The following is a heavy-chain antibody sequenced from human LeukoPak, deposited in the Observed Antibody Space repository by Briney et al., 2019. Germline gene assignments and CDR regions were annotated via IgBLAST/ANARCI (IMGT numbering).Heavy chain of an antibody. CDR2: IRSKANSYAT. V-gene: IGHV3-73*01. Sequence: PGGSLRLSCAASGFTFSGSAMHWVRQAAGKGLEWVGSIRSKANSYATAYAASVKGRFTISRDDSKNTAYLQMHSLKTEDTAVYYCTRIPLTYENDYWGQGTLVTVSS. D-gene: IGHD3-16*01. CDR1: GFTFSGSA. CDR3: TRIPLTYENDY. J-gene: IGHJ4*02.